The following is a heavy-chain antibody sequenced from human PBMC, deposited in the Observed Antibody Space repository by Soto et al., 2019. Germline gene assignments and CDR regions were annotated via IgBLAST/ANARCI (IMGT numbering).Heavy chain of an antibody. J-gene: IGHJ4*02. CDR3: ARSGDSYDSSGYYY. CDR1: GFTFSSYS. D-gene: IGHD3-22*01. CDR2: ISSSSSTI. V-gene: IGHV3-48*02. Sequence: EVPLVESGGGLVQHGGSLRLSCAASGFTFSSYSMNWVRQAPGTGLQWVSYISSSSSTIYYADSVKGRFTISRDNAKNSLYLQMNSLRDEDTAVYYCARSGDSYDSSGYYYWGQGTLVTVSS.